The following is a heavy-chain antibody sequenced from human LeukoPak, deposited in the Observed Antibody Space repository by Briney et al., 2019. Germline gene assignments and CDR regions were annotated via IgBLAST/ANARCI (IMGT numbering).Heavy chain of an antibody. CDR2: IYHSGST. J-gene: IGHJ4*02. V-gene: IGHV4-4*02. D-gene: IGHD3-9*01. CDR1: GGSISSSNW. Sequence: SGTLSLTCAVSGGSISSSNWWSWVRQPPGKGLEWIGEIYHSGSTNYNPSLKSRVTISVDTSKNQFSLKLSSVTAADTAVYYCAREDYDILTGPIPRGYFDYWGQGTLVTVSS. CDR3: AREDYDILTGPIPRGYFDY.